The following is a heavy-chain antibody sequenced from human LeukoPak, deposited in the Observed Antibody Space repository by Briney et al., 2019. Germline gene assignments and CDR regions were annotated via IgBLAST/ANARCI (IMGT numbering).Heavy chain of an antibody. CDR2: IARDGGAK. CDR3: AREATWGQWYFDH. V-gene: IGHV3-30*03. Sequence: GTSLRLSCVASGFSFSNHGMHWVRQAPGKGLEWVSVIARDGGAKSYADSVKGRFTLSRDNSKNMFFLQMNFLTVEDTAIYYCAREATWGQWYFDHWGQGTPVTVSS. CDR1: GFSFSNHG. J-gene: IGHJ4*02. D-gene: IGHD6-19*01.